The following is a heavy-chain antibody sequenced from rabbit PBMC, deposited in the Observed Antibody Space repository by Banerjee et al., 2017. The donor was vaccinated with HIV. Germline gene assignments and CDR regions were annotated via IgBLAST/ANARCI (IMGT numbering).Heavy chain of an antibody. J-gene: IGHJ4*01. V-gene: IGHV1S40*01. Sequence: QSLEESGGDLVKPGASLTLTCTASGFSFSSGYYMCWVRQAPGKGLEWIACIGASSGNTYYASWAKGRFTISKTSSTTVTLQMTSLTAADTATYFCARDGGVMPAFSLWGQGTLVTVS. CDR2: IGASSGNT. CDR3: ARDGGVMPAFSL. D-gene: IGHD3-1*01. CDR1: GFSFSSGYY.